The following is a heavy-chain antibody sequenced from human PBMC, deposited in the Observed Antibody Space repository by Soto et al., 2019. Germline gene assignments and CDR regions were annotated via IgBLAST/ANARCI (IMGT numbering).Heavy chain of an antibody. J-gene: IGHJ6*02. CDR1: GFTFSRYM. CDR2: ISRSSSTI. Sequence: PGGSLRLSCAACGFTFSRYMMNWVRQAPGKGLEGVASISRSSSTIYYADSVKGRFTISRDNAKNSLSLKRNSRRGEDTAVYYCACTGISPSPTMYCMDVLGQGTSVTVSS. V-gene: IGHV3-48*01. D-gene: IGHD2-8*02. CDR3: ACTGISPSPTMYCMDV.